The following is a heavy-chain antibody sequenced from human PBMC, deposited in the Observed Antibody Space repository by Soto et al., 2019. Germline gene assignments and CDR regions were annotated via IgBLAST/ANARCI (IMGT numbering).Heavy chain of an antibody. CDR1: GYTFTSYY. D-gene: IGHD5-12*01. CDR3: ASRSIRRAGYNSDWFDP. V-gene: IGHV1-46*01. Sequence: ASVKVSCKASGYTFTSYYMHWVRQAPGQGLEWMGIINPSGGSTSYAQKFQGRVTMTRDTSTSTVYMELSSLRSEDTAVYYCASRSIRRAGYNSDWFDPWGQGTLVTVSS. CDR2: INPSGGST. J-gene: IGHJ5*02.